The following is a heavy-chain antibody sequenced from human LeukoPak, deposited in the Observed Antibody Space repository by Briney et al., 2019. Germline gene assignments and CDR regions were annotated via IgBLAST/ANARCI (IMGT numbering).Heavy chain of an antibody. CDR2: IDNSGGVT. J-gene: IGHJ4*02. D-gene: IGHD4-17*01. CDR3: AKDDYGDYGAY. V-gene: IGHV3-23*01. CDR1: GFIFSSYA. Sequence: GGSLRLSCTASGFIFSSYAMTWVRQAPGRGLEWVSGIDNSGGVTYYADSVKGRFTISRDNSKNTLYLQMNSLRAEDTAVYYCAKDDYGDYGAYWGQGTLVTVSS.